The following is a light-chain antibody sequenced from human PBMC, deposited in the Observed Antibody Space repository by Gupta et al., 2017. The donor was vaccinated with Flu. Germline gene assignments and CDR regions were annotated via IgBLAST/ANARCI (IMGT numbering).Light chain of an antibody. CDR3: QQYTSYART. CDR1: HSVSSSY. J-gene: IGKJ1*01. CDR2: RAS. V-gene: IGKV3-20*01. Sequence: VLTQSPATLSLSPGERATLFGRASHSVSSSYLAWYQQKPGQAPRLLIYRASNRDTGLPQRFSGSGSGTEFTLTIIIREPEDFALYYCQQYTSYARTFGQGTKVEIK.